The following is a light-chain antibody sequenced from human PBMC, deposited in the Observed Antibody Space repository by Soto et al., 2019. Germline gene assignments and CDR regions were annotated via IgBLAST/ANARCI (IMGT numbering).Light chain of an antibody. CDR1: SSNIGARYD. Sequence: QSVLTQPPSVSGAPGQRVTISSTGSSSNIGARYDVHWYQQLPGTAPKLLIYDNSNRPSGVPDRFSGSKSGTSASLAITGLQAEDEADYYCQSYDSSLSGSWVFGGGTKLTVL. V-gene: IGLV1-40*01. J-gene: IGLJ3*02. CDR3: QSYDSSLSGSWV. CDR2: DNS.